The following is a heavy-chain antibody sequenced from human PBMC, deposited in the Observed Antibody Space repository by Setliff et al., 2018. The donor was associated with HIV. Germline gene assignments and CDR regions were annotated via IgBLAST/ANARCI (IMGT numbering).Heavy chain of an antibody. V-gene: IGHV4-4*02. CDR3: ARSCQSGRSDWYFDL. CDR1: GGSISSSNW. CDR2: SYHSGST. J-gene: IGHJ2*01. D-gene: IGHD2-15*01. Sequence: SETLSLTCAVSGGSISSSNWWTWVRQPPGKGLEWIGESYHSGSTNYNPSLKSRVTISLDKSKNQFSLKLTAVTAADTAIYFCARSCQSGRSDWYFDLWGRGTLVTVSS.